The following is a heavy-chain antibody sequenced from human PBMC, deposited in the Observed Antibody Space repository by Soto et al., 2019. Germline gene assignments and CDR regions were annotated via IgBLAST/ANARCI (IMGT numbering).Heavy chain of an antibody. J-gene: IGHJ3*02. CDR2: MNPNSGNT. V-gene: IGHV1-8*01. D-gene: IGHD6-19*01. Sequence: ASVKVSCKASGYTFTSYDINWVRQATGQGLEWMGWMNPNSGNTGYAQKFQGRVTMTRDTSISTAYMELSSLRSEDTAVYYCAGDSFGWYSAFDIWGQGTMVSVSS. CDR1: GYTFTSYD. CDR3: AGDSFGWYSAFDI.